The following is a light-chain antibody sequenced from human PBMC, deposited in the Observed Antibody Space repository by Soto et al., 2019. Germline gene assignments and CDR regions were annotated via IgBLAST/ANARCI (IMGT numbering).Light chain of an antibody. J-gene: IGKJ4*01. CDR1: QSISSW. Sequence: DIQMTQSPSTLSASVGDRVTITCRASQSISSWLAWYEQKPGKAPKLLIYKASSLESGVPSRFSGSGSGTEFALTISSLQPDDFATYYCQQYNSYSPLTCGGGTKGDIK. CDR3: QQYNSYSPLT. V-gene: IGKV1-5*03. CDR2: KAS.